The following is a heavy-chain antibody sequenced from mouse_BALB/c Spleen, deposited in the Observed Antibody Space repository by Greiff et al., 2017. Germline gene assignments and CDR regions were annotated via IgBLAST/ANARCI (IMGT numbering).Heavy chain of an antibody. CDR3: ARAGSSYAMDY. V-gene: IGHV5-4*02. D-gene: IGHD1-1*01. J-gene: IGHJ4*01. CDR2: ISDGGSYT. Sequence: EVQLQVSGGGLVKPGGSLKLSCAASGFTFSDYYMYWVRQTPEKRLEWVATISDGGSYTYYPDSVKGRFTISRDNAKNNLYLQMSSLKSEDTAMYYCARAGSSYAMDYWGQGTSVTVSS. CDR1: GFTFSDYY.